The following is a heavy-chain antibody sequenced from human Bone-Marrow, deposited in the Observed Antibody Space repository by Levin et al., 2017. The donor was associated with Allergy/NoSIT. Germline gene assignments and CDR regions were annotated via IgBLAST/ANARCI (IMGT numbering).Heavy chain of an antibody. CDR2: TYYRSKWYS. CDR1: GDSVSTRGVA. V-gene: IGHV6-1*01. Sequence: SQTLSLTCAIFGDSVSTRGVAWNWIRQSPSRGLEWLGRTYYRSKWYSEYAVSVKSRIIVNPDTSKNQFSLQLNSVTPEDTAVYYCARGRDSAFDIWGQGTMVTVSS. J-gene: IGHJ3*02. CDR3: ARGRDSAFDI.